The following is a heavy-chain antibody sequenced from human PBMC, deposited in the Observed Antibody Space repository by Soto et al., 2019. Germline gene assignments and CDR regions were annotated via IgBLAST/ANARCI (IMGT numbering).Heavy chain of an antibody. CDR3: ARDKYYDSTGTFDF. Sequence: SETLSLTCTVSGGSITSYFWTWIRQPPGKGLEWIGYIYHRGNTNYNPSLKSRVTFSVDTSKNQFSLKLSSVTAADTAVYYCARDKYYDSTGTFDFWGKGTLVTVSS. J-gene: IGHJ4*02. CDR1: GGSITSYF. V-gene: IGHV4-59*01. CDR2: IYHRGNT. D-gene: IGHD3-22*01.